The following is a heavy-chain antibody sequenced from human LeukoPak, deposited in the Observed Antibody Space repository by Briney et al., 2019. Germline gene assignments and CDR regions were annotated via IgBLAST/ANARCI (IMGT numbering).Heavy chain of an antibody. CDR2: IHYSGST. CDR3: ARNYYDSSGYHPPGY. D-gene: IGHD3-22*01. CDR1: GGSISSSSYY. J-gene: IGHJ4*02. Sequence: SETLSLTCNVSGGSISSSSYYWGWIRQPPGKGLEWIGRIHYSGSTYYNPSLESRVTISVDTSKNQFSLKLSSVTAADTAVYYCARNYYDSSGYHPPGYWGQGTLVTVSS. V-gene: IGHV4-39*01.